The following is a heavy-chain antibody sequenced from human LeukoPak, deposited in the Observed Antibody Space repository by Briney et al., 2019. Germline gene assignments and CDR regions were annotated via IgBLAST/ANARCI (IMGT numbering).Heavy chain of an antibody. V-gene: IGHV3-53*01. Sequence: GGSLRLSCAASGFTVSSNYMSWVRQAPGKGLEWVSVIYSGGSTYYADSVKGRFTISRDNSKNTLYLQMNSLRAEDTAVYYCAKDAIGNPAIDYWGQGTLVTVSS. J-gene: IGHJ4*02. CDR2: IYSGGST. D-gene: IGHD3-22*01. CDR1: GFTVSSNY. CDR3: AKDAIGNPAIDY.